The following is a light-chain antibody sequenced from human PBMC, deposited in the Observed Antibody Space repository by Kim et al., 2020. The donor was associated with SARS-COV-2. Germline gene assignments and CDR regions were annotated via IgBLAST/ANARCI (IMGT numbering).Light chain of an antibody. Sequence: PEERATLSCRPSPTVSTCSLGWYHQNPCQASRRLINDASGRDTGIPDRFSGSGTETDFSRATSSLEREGFAGYCCQQTASIRSPFGEGTEV. J-gene: IGKJ1*01. V-gene: IGKV3-20*01. CDR2: DAS. CDR1: PTVSTCS. CDR3: QQTASIRSP.